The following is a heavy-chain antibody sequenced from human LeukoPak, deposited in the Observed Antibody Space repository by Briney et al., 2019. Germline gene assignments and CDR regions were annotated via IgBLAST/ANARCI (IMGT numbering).Heavy chain of an antibody. J-gene: IGHJ4*02. CDR1: GYPFPSYG. D-gene: IGHD1-26*01. CDR3: ARDSGALAVGATNDY. Sequence: ASVKVSCKASGYPFPSYGISWVRQAPGQGLEWMGWISAYNGNTNYAQKLQDRVTVATDRSTSTAYMELRSLGSDDTAVYYCARDSGALAVGATNDYWGQGTLVTVSS. V-gene: IGHV1-18*01. CDR2: ISAYNGNT.